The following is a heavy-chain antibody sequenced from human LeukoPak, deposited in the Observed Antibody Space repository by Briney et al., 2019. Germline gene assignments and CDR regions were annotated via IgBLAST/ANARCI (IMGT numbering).Heavy chain of an antibody. D-gene: IGHD1-1*01. CDR2: IHHSGST. V-gene: IGHV4-38-2*02. CDR3: ARNQYDDVAFDP. CDR1: GYSISSGYY. J-gene: IGHJ5*02. Sequence: PSETLPLTCNVSGYSISSGYYWGWIRQPPGKGLEWIGSIHHSGSTYYNPSLKSRVTISVDTSKNQFSLKLSSVTAADTALYYCARNQYDDVAFDPWGQGTLVTVSS.